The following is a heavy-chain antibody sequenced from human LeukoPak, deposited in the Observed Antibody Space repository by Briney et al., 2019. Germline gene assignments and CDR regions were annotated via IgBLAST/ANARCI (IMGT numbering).Heavy chain of an antibody. CDR1: GGSISGYY. Sequence: PPETLSLTCAVYGGSISGYYWSWIRQPPGKGLEWIGEINHSGSTNYNPSLKSRVTISVDTSKNQFSLKLSSVTAADTAVYYCASPGYYGMDVWGQGTTVTVSS. V-gene: IGHV4-34*01. CDR3: ASPGYYGMDV. J-gene: IGHJ6*02. CDR2: INHSGST.